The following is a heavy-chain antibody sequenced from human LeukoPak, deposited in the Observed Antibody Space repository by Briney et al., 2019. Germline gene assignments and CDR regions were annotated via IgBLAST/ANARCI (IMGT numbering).Heavy chain of an antibody. J-gene: IGHJ4*02. CDR2: INPSGGST. CDR3: ARDPTMVRPGDY. Sequence: ASVKVSCKASGSTFTSYYMHWVRQAPGQGPEWMGIINPSGGSTSYAQKFQGRVTMTRDTSTSTVYMELSSLRSEDTAVYYCARDPTMVRPGDYWGQGTLVTVSS. CDR1: GSTFTSYY. D-gene: IGHD3-10*01. V-gene: IGHV1-46*01.